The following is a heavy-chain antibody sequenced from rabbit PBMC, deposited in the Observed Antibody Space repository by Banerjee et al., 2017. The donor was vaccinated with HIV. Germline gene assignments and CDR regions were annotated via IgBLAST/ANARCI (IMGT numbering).Heavy chain of an antibody. CDR3: ARDGYSRGWGIILYYFNL. CDR1: GVSFNDKDV. Sequence: QEQLEESGGGLVKPEGSLTLTCKASGVSFNDKDVMCWVRQAPGKGLEWIACISAGNSDNTYYASWAKGRFTISTTSSTTVTLQMTSLTAADTAAYFCARDGYSRGWGIILYYFNLWGPGTLVTVS. D-gene: IGHD4-1*01. J-gene: IGHJ4*01. CDR2: ISAGNSDNT. V-gene: IGHV1S45*01.